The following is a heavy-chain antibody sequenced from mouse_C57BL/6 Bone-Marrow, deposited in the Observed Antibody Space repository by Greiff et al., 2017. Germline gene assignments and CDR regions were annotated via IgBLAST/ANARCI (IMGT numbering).Heavy chain of an antibody. CDR1: GYTFTSYG. J-gene: IGHJ2*01. D-gene: IGHD4-1*01. Sequence: VQLQQSGAELARPGASVKLSCKASGYTFTSYGISWVKQRPGPGLEWIGEIYPRSGNTYYNEKFKGKATLTADKSSSTAYMELRSLTSEDSAVYFCAKLTGYYFDYWGQGTTLTVAS. V-gene: IGHV1-81*01. CDR3: AKLTGYYFDY. CDR2: IYPRSGNT.